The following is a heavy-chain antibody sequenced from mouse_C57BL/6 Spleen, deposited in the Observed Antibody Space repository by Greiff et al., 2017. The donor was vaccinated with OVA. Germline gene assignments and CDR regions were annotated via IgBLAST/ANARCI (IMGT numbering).Heavy chain of an antibody. CDR1: GYTFTSYW. V-gene: IGHV1-59*01. CDR2: IDPSDSYT. J-gene: IGHJ2*01. Sequence: VQLQQPGAELVRPGTSVKLSCKASGYTFTSYWMHWVKQRPGQGLEWIGVIDPSDSYTNYNQKFKGKATLTVDTSSSTAYMQLSSLTSGDSAVYYCARRGRGYWGQGTTLTVSS. CDR3: ARRGRGY.